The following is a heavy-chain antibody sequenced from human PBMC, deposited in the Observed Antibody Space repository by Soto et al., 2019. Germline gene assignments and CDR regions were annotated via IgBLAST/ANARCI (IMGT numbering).Heavy chain of an antibody. V-gene: IGHV4-39*01. D-gene: IGHD4-17*01. CDR3: ARTTEGLWYFAL. J-gene: IGHJ2*01. Sequence: QLQLQESGPGLVRPSETLSLTCTVSGGYISSSSFYWGWIRQPPGEGQEWIGSIHYSGRTYYDPSLKSRVTISGDTSKRQFSLKVSSVTAADTAVYYCARTTEGLWYFALWGRGTPVIVSS. CDR1: GGYISSSSFY. CDR2: IHYSGRT.